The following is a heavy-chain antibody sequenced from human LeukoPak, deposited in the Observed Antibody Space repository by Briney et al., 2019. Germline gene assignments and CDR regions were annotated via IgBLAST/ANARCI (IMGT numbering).Heavy chain of an antibody. Sequence: GGSLRLSCAASGFTFSSYEMNWVRQAPGKGLEWVSYISSSGSTIYYADSVKGRFTISRDNAKNSLYLQMNSLRAEDTAVYYCARASAACFDWLLGEFDYWGQGTLVTVSS. V-gene: IGHV3-48*03. J-gene: IGHJ4*02. D-gene: IGHD3-9*01. CDR1: GFTFSSYE. CDR3: ARASAACFDWLLGEFDY. CDR2: ISSSGSTI.